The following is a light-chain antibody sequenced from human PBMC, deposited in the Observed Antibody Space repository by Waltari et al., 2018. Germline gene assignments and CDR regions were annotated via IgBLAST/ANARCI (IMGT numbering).Light chain of an antibody. CDR1: SNDVGTYTY. V-gene: IGLV2-14*01. CDR3: SSYTESGARV. Sequence: QSALTQPASVSGSPGQSITISCTGTSNDVGTYTYVSWYQHHPDRAPLRLIYEVYNRPSGTSTCFSGSKSGNTASLTISGLLAEDEAVYYCSSYTESGARVFGGGTKVTV. CDR2: EVY. J-gene: IGLJ2*01.